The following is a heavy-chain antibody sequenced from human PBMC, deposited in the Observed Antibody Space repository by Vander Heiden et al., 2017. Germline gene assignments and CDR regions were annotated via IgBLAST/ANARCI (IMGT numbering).Heavy chain of an antibody. V-gene: IGHV3-15*01. J-gene: IGHJ3*02. Sequence: LEWVGRIKSKTDGGTTDYAAPVKGRFTISRDDAKNTLYLQMNSIKTEETAVYYCTTVIPMSKGGDAFDIWGQGTMVTVSS. CDR3: TTVIPMSKGGDAFDI. CDR2: IKSKTDGGTT. D-gene: IGHD3-10*02.